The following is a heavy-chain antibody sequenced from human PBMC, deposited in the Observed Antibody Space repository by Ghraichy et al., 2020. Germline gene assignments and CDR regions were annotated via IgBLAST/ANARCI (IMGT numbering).Heavy chain of an antibody. CDR1: RFTFSSYG. V-gene: IGHV3-33*01. J-gene: IGHJ4*02. CDR2: IWYDGSNK. D-gene: IGHD6-19*01. Sequence: GGSLRLSCAASRFTFSSYGMHWVRQAPGKGLEWVAVIWYDGSNKYYADSVKGRFTISRDNSKNTLYLQMNSLRAEDTAVYYCARETYSSGWYYFDYWGQGTMVTVSS. CDR3: ARETYSSGWYYFDY.